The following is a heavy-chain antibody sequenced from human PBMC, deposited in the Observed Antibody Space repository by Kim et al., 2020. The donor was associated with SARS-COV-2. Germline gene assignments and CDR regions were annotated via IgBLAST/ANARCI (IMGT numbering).Heavy chain of an antibody. J-gene: IGHJ4*02. CDR3: AKDRTMAY. Sequence: GGSLRLSCAASGFTFSSYGMHWVRQAPGKGLEWVAVISYDGSNKYYADSVKGRFTISRDNSKNTLYLQMNSLRAEDTAVYYCAKDRTMAYWGQGTLVTVSS. V-gene: IGHV3-30*18. D-gene: IGHD2-8*01. CDR2: ISYDGSNK. CDR1: GFTFSSYG.